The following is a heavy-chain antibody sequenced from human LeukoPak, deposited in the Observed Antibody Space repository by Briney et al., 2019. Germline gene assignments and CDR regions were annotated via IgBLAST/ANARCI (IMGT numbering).Heavy chain of an antibody. J-gene: IGHJ5*02. CDR1: GYTFTGYY. V-gene: IGHV1-2*02. D-gene: IGHD6-13*01. CDR2: INPNSGGT. CDR3: ARGIAAADLSWFDP. Sequence: ASVKVSCKASGYTFTGYYMHWVRQAPGQGLEWMGWINPNSGGTNYAQKFQGRVTMTRDTSISTAYVELSRLRSDDTAVYYCARGIAAADLSWFDPWGQGTLVTVSS.